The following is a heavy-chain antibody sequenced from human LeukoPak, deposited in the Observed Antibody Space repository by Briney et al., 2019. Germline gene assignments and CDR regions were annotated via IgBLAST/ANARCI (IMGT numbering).Heavy chain of an antibody. CDR3: ATDDVTTGTKTALGY. CDR1: GFTFTSSA. J-gene: IGHJ4*02. Sequence: GASVKVSCKASGFTFTSSAVQWVRQARGQGLEWIGWIGVGSGNTNYAQKFQERVTINRDMSKSTAYMELSSLRSEDTAVYYCATDDVTTGTKTALGYWGQGTLVTVSS. CDR2: IGVGSGNT. D-gene: IGHD1-1*01. V-gene: IGHV1-58*01.